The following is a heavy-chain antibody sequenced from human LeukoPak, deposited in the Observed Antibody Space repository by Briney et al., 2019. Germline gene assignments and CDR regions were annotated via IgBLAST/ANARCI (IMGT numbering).Heavy chain of an antibody. CDR3: AREGSYVDY. J-gene: IGHJ4*02. Sequence: SETLSLTCTVSGYSISSGYYWGWIRQPPGKGLEWIGSIYYSGSTYYNPSLKSRVTISVDTSKNQFSLKLSSVTAADTAVYYCAREGSYVDYWGQGTLVTVSS. D-gene: IGHD1-26*01. CDR2: IYYSGST. V-gene: IGHV4-38-2*02. CDR1: GYSISSGYY.